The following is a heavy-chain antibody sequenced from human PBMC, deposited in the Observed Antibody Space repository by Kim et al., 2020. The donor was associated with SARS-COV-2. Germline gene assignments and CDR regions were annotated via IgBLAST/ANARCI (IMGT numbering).Heavy chain of an antibody. J-gene: IGHJ1*01. V-gene: IGHV6-1*01. CDR3: ARGWAAAGFRH. D-gene: IGHD2-2*01. Sequence: DYAVSVKSRITIDPDTSKTEFSLQLNSVTPEDTAVYYCARGWAAAGFRHWGQGTLVTVSS.